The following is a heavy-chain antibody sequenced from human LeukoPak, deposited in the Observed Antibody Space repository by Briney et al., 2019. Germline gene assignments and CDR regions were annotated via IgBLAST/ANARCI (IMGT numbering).Heavy chain of an antibody. CDR3: ARVRAGYCTSTSCYTGMDV. D-gene: IGHD2-2*01. J-gene: IGHJ6*02. CDR1: GFTFSTYG. CDR2: ISYDGSNE. Sequence: GGSLRLSCAASGFTFSTYGMHWVRQAPGKGLEWVALISYDGSNEYYADSVRGRFTISRDNSKFTLYMQMNSLRAEDTAVYYCARVRAGYCTSTSCYTGMDVWGQGTTVTVSS. V-gene: IGHV3-30*03.